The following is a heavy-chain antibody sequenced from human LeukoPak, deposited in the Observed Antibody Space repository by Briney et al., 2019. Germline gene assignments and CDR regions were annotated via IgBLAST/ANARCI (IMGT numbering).Heavy chain of an antibody. CDR1: GFTFSSYA. CDR2: ISGSGGST. Sequence: GGSLRLSCAASGFTFSSYAMSWVRQAPGKGLEWVSAISGSGGSTYYADSVKGRFTISRDNSKNTLYLQMSSLRAEDTAVYYCAKDIKKGATTYYYYYYGMDVWAKGPRSPSP. V-gene: IGHV3-23*01. CDR3: AKDIKKGATTYYYYYYGMDV. J-gene: IGHJ6*02. D-gene: IGHD1-26*01.